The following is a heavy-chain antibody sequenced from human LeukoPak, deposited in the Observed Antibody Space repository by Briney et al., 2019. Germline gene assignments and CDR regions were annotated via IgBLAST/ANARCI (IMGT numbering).Heavy chain of an antibody. D-gene: IGHD2-21*02. V-gene: IGHV1-3*01. CDR1: GYTFTSYA. J-gene: IGHJ4*02. CDR3: ARGVTLGYYFDY. CDR2: INAGNGNT. Sequence: GASVKVSCKASGYTFTSYAMHWVRQAPGQRLEWMGWINAGNGNTKYSQKFQGRVTITRDTSASTAYMELSSLRSEDTAVYYCARGVTLGYYFDYWGQGTLVTVSS.